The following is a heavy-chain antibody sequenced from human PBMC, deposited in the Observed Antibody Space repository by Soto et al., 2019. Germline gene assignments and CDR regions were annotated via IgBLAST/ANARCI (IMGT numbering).Heavy chain of an antibody. J-gene: IGHJ4*02. Sequence: EVQLVESGGGLMQPGGSLRLSCAASGFTVSNNYMTWVRQAPGKGLEWVSSIYSADSTYYADSVKGRFTISRDHSKNTLYLQMNSLRVEDTAVYYCARGRYGDYDGPGDYWGQGALVTVSS. CDR3: ARGRYGDYDGPGDY. V-gene: IGHV3-53*01. CDR1: GFTVSNNY. D-gene: IGHD4-17*01. CDR2: IYSADST.